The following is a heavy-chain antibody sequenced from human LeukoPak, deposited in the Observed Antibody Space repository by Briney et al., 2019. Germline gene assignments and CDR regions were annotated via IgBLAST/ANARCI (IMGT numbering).Heavy chain of an antibody. CDR3: AKNAPDGWFGELFDF. D-gene: IGHD3-10*01. CDR1: GFTFSSYG. Sequence: GGSLRLSCAASGFTFSSYGMHWVRQAPGKGLEWVSGISGSGGSTFYADSVKGRFTISRDNSKNTLYLQMNSLRAEDTAVYYCAKNAPDGWFGELFDFWGQGTLVTVSS. V-gene: IGHV3-23*01. CDR2: ISGSGGST. J-gene: IGHJ5*01.